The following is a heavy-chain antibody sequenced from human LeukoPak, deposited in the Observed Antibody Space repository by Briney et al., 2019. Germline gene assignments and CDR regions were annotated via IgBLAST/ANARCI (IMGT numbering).Heavy chain of an antibody. V-gene: IGHV3-73*01. CDR1: GFTFSDPA. J-gene: IGHJ6*02. D-gene: IGHD6-19*01. Sequence: GGSLKLSCAASGFTFSDPAIHWVRQASGKGLEWVGRIRNKANNYATAYAASVKGRFTISRDDSKNTAYLQMDSLKTEDTAVYYCASQWLVPYNYYYYGMDVWGQGTTVTVSS. CDR2: IRNKANNYAT. CDR3: ASQWLVPYNYYYYGMDV.